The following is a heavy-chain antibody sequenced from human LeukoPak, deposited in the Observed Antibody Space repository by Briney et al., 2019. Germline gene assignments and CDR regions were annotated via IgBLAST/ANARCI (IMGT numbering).Heavy chain of an antibody. CDR3: ARVPTLYYYYGMDV. CDR2: IYYSGST. V-gene: IGHV4-59*11. CDR1: GGSISSHY. Sequence: PSETLSLTCTVSGGSISSHYWSWIRQPPGKGLEWIGYIYYSGSTNYNPSLKSRVTISVDTSKNQFSLKLSSVTAADTAVYYCARVPTLYYYYGMDVWGQGTTVTVSS. J-gene: IGHJ6*02.